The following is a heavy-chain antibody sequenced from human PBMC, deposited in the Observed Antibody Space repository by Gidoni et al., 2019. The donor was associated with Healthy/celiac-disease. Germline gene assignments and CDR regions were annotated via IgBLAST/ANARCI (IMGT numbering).Heavy chain of an antibody. J-gene: IGHJ6*02. CDR2: IYYSGST. V-gene: IGHV4-39*01. Sequence: QLQLQESGPGLVKPSETLSLTCTVSGGSISSSSYYWGWIRQPPGKGLEWIGSIYYSGSTYYNPSLKSRVTISVDTSKNQFSLKLSSVTAADTAVYYCARTLGYCSGGSCYYGMDVWGQGTTVTVSS. D-gene: IGHD2-15*01. CDR1: GGSISSSSYY. CDR3: ARTLGYCSGGSCYYGMDV.